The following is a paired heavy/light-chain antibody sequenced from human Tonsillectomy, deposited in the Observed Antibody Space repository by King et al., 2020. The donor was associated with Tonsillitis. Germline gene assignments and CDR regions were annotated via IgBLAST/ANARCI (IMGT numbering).Light chain of an antibody. Sequence: AIRMTQSPSSFSASTGDRVTITCRASQGISSYLAWYQQKPGKAPKLLIYAASTLQSGVPSRFSGSGSGTDFTLTISCLQSEDFATYYCQQYYSYPLTFGQGTKVEIK. CDR1: QGISSY. CDR3: QQYYSYPLT. J-gene: IGKJ1*01. CDR2: AAS. V-gene: IGKV1-8*01.
Heavy chain of an antibody. J-gene: IGHJ5*02. D-gene: IGHD2-2*02. CDR1: GYTFTSYD. Sequence: QVQLVQSGAEVKKPGASVKVSCKASGYTFTSYDINWVRQATGQGLEWMGWMNPNSGNTGYAQKFQGRVTMTRNTSISTAYMELSSLRSEDTAVYYCARIRAGARYCSSTSCYRDWFDPWGQGTLVTVSS. CDR3: ARIRAGARYCSSTSCYRDWFDP. V-gene: IGHV1-8*01. CDR2: MNPNSGNT.